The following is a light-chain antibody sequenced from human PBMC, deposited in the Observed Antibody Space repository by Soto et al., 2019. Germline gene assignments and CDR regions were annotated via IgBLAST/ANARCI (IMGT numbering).Light chain of an antibody. CDR1: QSVSSN. J-gene: IGKJ2*01. CDR2: GAS. V-gene: IGKV3-15*01. CDR3: QQYNNWTYT. Sequence: EIVMTQSPATLSVSPGERATLSCRASQSVSSNIAWCQQKPGQAPRLLIYGASTRATGIPVRFSGSGSGTEFTLTISSLQSEDFAVYYCQQYNNWTYTFGQGTKLEIK.